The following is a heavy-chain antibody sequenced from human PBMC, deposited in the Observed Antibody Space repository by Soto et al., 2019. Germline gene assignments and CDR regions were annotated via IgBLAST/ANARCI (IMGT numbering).Heavy chain of an antibody. CDR1: GFSFISYE. Sequence: EVQLVESGGGLVQPGGSLRLSCAASGFSFISYEMNWVRQAPGKGLEWVSYISSSGRTIYYAETVKGRFTISRDNSKKSLYLQMSSLRAEDTAVYYCASRTLLDYWGQGTPVTVSS. V-gene: IGHV3-48*03. CDR2: ISSSGRTI. CDR3: ASRTLLDY. J-gene: IGHJ4*02.